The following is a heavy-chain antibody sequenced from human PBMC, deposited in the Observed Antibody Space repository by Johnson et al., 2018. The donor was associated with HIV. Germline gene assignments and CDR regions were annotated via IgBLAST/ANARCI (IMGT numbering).Heavy chain of an antibody. CDR1: GFTFSDYY. D-gene: IGHD3-10*01. Sequence: QMPLVESGGGLVKPGGSLRLSCAASGFTFSDYYMSWIRQAPGKGLEWVSYISSSGSTRYYADSVKGRVTISRENAKKSLYLQMNSLRAEDTAVYYCARDEGRGAFDIWGQGTMVTVSS. CDR3: ARDEGRGAFDI. CDR2: ISSSGSTR. J-gene: IGHJ3*02. V-gene: IGHV3-11*04.